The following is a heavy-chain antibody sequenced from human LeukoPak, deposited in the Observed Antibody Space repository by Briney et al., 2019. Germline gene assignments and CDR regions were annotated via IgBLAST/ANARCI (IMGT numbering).Heavy chain of an antibody. Sequence: GGSLRLSCAASGFTFSGSAMHWVRQASGKGLEWVGRIRSKANSYATAYAASVKGRFTISRDDSKNTAYLQMNSLKTEDTAVYYCTRLYYDYVWGSYRYTAPEDYWGQGTLVTVSS. V-gene: IGHV3-73*01. CDR1: GFTFSGSA. CDR2: IRSKANSYAT. CDR3: TRLYYDYVWGSYRYTAPEDY. D-gene: IGHD3-16*02. J-gene: IGHJ4*02.